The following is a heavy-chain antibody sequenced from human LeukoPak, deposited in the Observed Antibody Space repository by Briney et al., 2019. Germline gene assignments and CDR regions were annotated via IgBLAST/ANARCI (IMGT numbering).Heavy chain of an antibody. J-gene: IGHJ4*02. V-gene: IGHV3-48*02. CDR1: GFTFSSYS. Sequence: PGGSLRLSCAASGFTFSSYSMNWVRQAPGKGLGRVSYISSSSSTIYYADSVKGRFTISRDNAKNSLYLQMNSLRDEDTAVYYCARELILWYGSGTPGQGYFDYWGQGTLVTVSS. D-gene: IGHD3-10*01. CDR2: ISSSSSTI. CDR3: ARELILWYGSGTPGQGYFDY.